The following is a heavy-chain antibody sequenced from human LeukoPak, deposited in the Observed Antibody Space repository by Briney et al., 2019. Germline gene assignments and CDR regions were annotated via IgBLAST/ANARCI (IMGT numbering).Heavy chain of an antibody. Sequence: SETLSLTCTVSGGSISSYYWSWIRQPPGKGLEWIGYIYYSGSTNYNPSLKSRVTISVDTSKNQFSLKLSSVTAADTAVYYCARHGFRGDGYNWAANWFDPWGQGTLVTVSS. CDR3: ARHGFRGDGYNWAANWFDP. CDR2: IYYSGST. CDR1: GGSISSYY. D-gene: IGHD5-24*01. J-gene: IGHJ5*02. V-gene: IGHV4-59*08.